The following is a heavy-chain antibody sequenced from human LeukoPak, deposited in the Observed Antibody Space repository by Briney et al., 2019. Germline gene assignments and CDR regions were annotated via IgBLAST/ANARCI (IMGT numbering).Heavy chain of an antibody. V-gene: IGHV3-21*01. J-gene: IGHJ4*02. D-gene: IGHD5-18*01. Sequence: GGSLRLSCAASGFTFSSYSMNWVRQAPGKGLEWVSSISSSSSYIYYADSVKGRFTISRDNAKNSLYLQMNSLRAEDTAVYYCARDQDLRGYSYAHPFDYWGQGTLVTVSS. CDR2: ISSSSSYI. CDR1: GFTFSSYS. CDR3: ARDQDLRGYSYAHPFDY.